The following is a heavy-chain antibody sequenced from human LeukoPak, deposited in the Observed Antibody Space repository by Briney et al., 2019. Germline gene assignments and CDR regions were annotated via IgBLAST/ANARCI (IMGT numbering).Heavy chain of an antibody. CDR1: GGTFSSYA. J-gene: IGHJ4*02. V-gene: IGHV1-69*13. Sequence: GASVKVSCKASGGTFSSYAISWVRQAPGQGLEWMGGIIPIFGTANYAQKFRGRVTITADESTSTAYMELSSLRSEDTAVYYCARDRGSLVYGYFDYWGQGTLVTVSS. CDR3: ARDRGSLVYGYFDY. CDR2: IIPIFGTA. D-gene: IGHD2-8*01.